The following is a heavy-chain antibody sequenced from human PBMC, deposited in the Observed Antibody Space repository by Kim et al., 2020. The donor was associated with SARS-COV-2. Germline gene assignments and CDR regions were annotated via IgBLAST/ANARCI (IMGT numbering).Heavy chain of an antibody. CDR1: GYTLTELS. Sequence: ASVKVSCKVSGYTLTELSMHWVRQAPGKGLEWMGGFDPEDGETIYAQKFQGRVTMTEDTSTDTAYMELSSLRSEDTAVYYCATDFRAVAGRDAFDIWGQGTMVTVSS. CDR3: ATDFRAVAGRDAFDI. J-gene: IGHJ3*02. V-gene: IGHV1-24*01. D-gene: IGHD6-19*01. CDR2: FDPEDGET.